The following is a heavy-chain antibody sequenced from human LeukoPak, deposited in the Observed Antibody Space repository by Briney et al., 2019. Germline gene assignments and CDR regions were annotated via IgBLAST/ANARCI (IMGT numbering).Heavy chain of an antibody. CDR1: GFTFSSYG. V-gene: IGHV3-30*02. CDR3: AKAGYCSTTGCPDYYYMDV. Sequence: GGSLRLSCAASGFTFSSYGMHWVRQAPSKGLEWVPFIRYDGSNEYYADSVKGRFTISRDNSKNTLYLQMNSLRAEDTAVYYCAKAGYCSTTGCPDYYYMDVWGKGTTVTVSS. D-gene: IGHD2-2*01. CDR2: IRYDGSNE. J-gene: IGHJ6*03.